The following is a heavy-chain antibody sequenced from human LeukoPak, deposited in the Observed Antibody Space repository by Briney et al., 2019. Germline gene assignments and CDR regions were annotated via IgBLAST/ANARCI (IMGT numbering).Heavy chain of an antibody. D-gene: IGHD7-27*01. CDR3: ARGTGVFVY. V-gene: IGHV6-1*01. CDR1: GDSVSSNSDA. Sequence: SQTLSLTCAISGDSVSSNSDAWNWIRQSPSRGLEWLGRTYYRSSWYNDYAVSVKSRIIINPDTSKNHFSLQLNSVTPEDTAIYYCARGTGVFVYWGQGTLVTVSS. CDR2: TYYRSSWYN. J-gene: IGHJ4*02.